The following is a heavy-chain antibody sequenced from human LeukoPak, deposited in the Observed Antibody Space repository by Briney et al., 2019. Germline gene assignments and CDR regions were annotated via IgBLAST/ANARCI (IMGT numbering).Heavy chain of an antibody. V-gene: IGHV3-30*18. CDR1: GFTFSGYG. Sequence: PGGSPRLSCAASGFTFSGYGMHWVRQAPGKGLEWVAVISYDGSNKYYADSVKGRFTISRDNSKNTLYPQMNSLRAEDTAVYYCAKALFGESDAFDIWGQGTMVTVSS. CDR3: AKALFGESDAFDI. CDR2: ISYDGSNK. D-gene: IGHD3-10*01. J-gene: IGHJ3*02.